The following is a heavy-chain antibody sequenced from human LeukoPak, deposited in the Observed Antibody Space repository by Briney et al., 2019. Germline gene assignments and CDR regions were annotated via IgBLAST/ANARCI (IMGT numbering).Heavy chain of an antibody. Sequence: ASVKVSCKASGYTFTGYYMHWVRRAPGQGLEWMGWINPNSGGTNYAQKFQGRVTMTRDTSISTAYMELSRLRSDDTAVYYCARAGGHDFWSGHYNWFDPWGQGTLVTVSS. J-gene: IGHJ5*02. CDR1: GYTFTGYY. CDR3: ARAGGHDFWSGHYNWFDP. D-gene: IGHD3-3*01. CDR2: INPNSGGT. V-gene: IGHV1-2*02.